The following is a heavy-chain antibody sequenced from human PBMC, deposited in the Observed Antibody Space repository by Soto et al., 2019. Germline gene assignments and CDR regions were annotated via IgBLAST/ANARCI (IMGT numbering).Heavy chain of an antibody. CDR1: GYTFTGYY. V-gene: IGHV1-2*02. D-gene: IGHD3-9*01. CDR3: ASDRKILTGYYRAFDP. Sequence: ASVQVSCKASGYTFTGYYMHWVRPPPGRGVEWMGWINPNSGGTTSRHNVQGRITMSRDTSISTAYMELSRLRSEGTAVYYCASDRKILTGYYRAFDPWGQGTLVTVSS. CDR2: INPNSGGT. J-gene: IGHJ5*02.